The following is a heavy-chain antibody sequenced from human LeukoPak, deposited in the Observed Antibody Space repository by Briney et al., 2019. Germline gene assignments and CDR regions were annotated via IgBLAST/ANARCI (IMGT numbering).Heavy chain of an antibody. Sequence: GGSLRLSCAASGFTFSSYAMSWVRQAPGKGLEWVSAISGSGGSTYYADSVKGRFTISRDNSKNTLYLQMNSLRAEDTAVYYCVKIPRRDGYNYAFDIWGQGTMVTVSS. CDR3: VKIPRRDGYNYAFDI. CDR1: GFTFSSYA. CDR2: ISGSGGST. V-gene: IGHV3-23*01. J-gene: IGHJ3*02. D-gene: IGHD5-24*01.